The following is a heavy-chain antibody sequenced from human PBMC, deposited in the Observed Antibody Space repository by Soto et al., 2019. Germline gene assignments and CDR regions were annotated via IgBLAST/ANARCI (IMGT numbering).Heavy chain of an antibody. V-gene: IGHV3-74*01. CDR1: GFPFTNYW. Sequence: PGGSLRLSFAASGFPFTNYWMNWFRQTPGKGLMWVSRISPDGSDVGYADSVEGRFTVSRDNAKNTLYLQMHSLRAEDTAMYYCACWGHIVPVAPSDFDRWGQGTLVTVSS. D-gene: IGHD2-8*02. CDR3: ACWGHIVPVAPSDFDR. J-gene: IGHJ4*02. CDR2: ISPDGSDV.